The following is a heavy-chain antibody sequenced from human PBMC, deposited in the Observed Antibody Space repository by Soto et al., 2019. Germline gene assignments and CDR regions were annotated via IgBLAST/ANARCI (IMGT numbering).Heavy chain of an antibody. CDR3: ARVAGSSSGYFDY. D-gene: IGHD6-6*01. CDR2: IYHSGST. Sequence: PSETLSLTCAGSGDSINNGGYYWSWIRQPPGKGLEWIGYIYHSGSTSYSPSLKRRDTTSADRPNTQFSRRLSSVTSAEPPVSYRARVAGSSSGYFDYWGQGTLVTVSS. J-gene: IGHJ4*02. V-gene: IGHV4-30-2*01. CDR1: GDSINNGGYY.